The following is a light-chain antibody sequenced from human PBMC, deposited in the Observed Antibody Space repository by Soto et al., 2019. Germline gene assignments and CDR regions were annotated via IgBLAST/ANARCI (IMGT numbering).Light chain of an antibody. CDR2: DVS. CDR1: SSDVGAYNY. Sequence: SALTQPRSVSGSPGQSVTISCTGTSSDVGAYNYVSWYQQHPGKAPKFMIYDVSKRPSGVPDRFSGSKSGNTASLTISGLQAEDEADYYCCSYAGTYSYVFGTGTKVTV. J-gene: IGLJ1*01. CDR3: CSYAGTYSYV. V-gene: IGLV2-11*01.